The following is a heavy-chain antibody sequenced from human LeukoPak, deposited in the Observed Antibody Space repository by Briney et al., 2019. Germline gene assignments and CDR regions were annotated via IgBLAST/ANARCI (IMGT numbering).Heavy chain of an antibody. Sequence: SETLSLTXTVSGGSISSYYWSWIRQAPGKGLEWLGYIYYSGSTNYNPSLKSRVTISVDTSKNQFSLKLSSVTAADTAVYYCARDEIAVADSRYMDVWGKGTTVTVSS. CDR3: ARDEIAVADSRYMDV. CDR1: GGSISSYY. D-gene: IGHD6-19*01. V-gene: IGHV4-59*01. J-gene: IGHJ6*03. CDR2: IYYSGST.